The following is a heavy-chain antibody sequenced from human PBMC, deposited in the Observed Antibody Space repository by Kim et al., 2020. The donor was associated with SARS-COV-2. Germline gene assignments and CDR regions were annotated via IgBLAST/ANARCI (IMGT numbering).Heavy chain of an antibody. J-gene: IGHJ5*02. CDR3: ARRFLEVNNWFDP. V-gene: IGHV1-69*01. D-gene: IGHD3-3*01. Sequence: KFKGRVTITADESTSTAYMELSSLRSEDTAVYYCARRFLEVNNWFDPWGQGTLVTVSS.